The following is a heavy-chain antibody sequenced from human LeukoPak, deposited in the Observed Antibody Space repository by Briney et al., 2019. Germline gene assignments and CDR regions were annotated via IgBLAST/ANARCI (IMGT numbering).Heavy chain of an antibody. J-gene: IGHJ6*02. CDR1: GFTFSSYS. V-gene: IGHV3-21*01. CDR2: ISSSSSYI. D-gene: IGHD5-24*01. CDR3: ARDRGYYGMDV. Sequence: PGRSLRLSCAASGFTFSSYSMNWVRQAPGKGLEWVPSISSSSSYIYYADSVKGRFTISRDNAKNSLYLQMNSLRAEDTAVYYCARDRGYYGMDVWGQGTTVTVSS.